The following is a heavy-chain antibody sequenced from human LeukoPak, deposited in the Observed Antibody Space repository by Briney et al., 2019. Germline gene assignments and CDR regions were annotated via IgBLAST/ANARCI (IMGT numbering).Heavy chain of an antibody. CDR1: GGSVSSGSYY. CDR2: IYYSGST. CDR3: ARDSPVRH. V-gene: IGHV4-61*01. Sequence: SETLSLTCTVSGGSVSSGSYYWRWIRQPPGKGLEWIGYIYYSGSTNYNPSLKSRVTISVDTSKNQFSLKLSSVTAADTAVYYCARDSPVRHWGQGTLVTVSS. J-gene: IGHJ1*01.